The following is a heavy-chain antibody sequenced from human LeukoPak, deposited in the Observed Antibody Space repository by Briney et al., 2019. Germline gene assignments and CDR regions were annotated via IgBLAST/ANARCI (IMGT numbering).Heavy chain of an antibody. Sequence: GGSLRLSCAASGFTFSSYGMHWVRQAPGKGREWVAFIRYDGSNKYYADSVKGRFTISRDNSKNTLYLQMNSLRAEDTAVYYCAKRRELYFDYWGQGTLVTVSS. CDR3: AKRRELYFDY. CDR2: IRYDGSNK. D-gene: IGHD1-26*01. J-gene: IGHJ4*02. V-gene: IGHV3-30*02. CDR1: GFTFSSYG.